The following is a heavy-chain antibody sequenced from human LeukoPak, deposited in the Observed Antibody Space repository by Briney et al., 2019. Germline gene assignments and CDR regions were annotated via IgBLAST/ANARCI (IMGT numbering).Heavy chain of an antibody. CDR3: VSFYETY. V-gene: IGHV3-74*01. CDR2: INSDGSWT. J-gene: IGHJ4*02. Sequence: GGSLRLSCAASGNYWMHWVRQAPGKGLVWVSHINSDGSWTSYADSVRGRFTISKDNAKNTVYLQMNSLRAEDTAVYYCVSFYETYWGRGALVTVSS. D-gene: IGHD2/OR15-2a*01. CDR1: GNYW.